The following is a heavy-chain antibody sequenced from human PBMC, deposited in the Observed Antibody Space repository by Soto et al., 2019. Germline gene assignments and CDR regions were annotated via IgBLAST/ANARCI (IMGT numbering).Heavy chain of an antibody. CDR2: ITSSGGNT. J-gene: IGHJ4*02. Sequence: QLLESGGGLVQPGGSLRLSCATSGFTFRSYAMSWVRQAPGKGLEWVSTITSSGGNTFYAGSVKGRFTISRDNSTSSLSLQINSLKAEDTAIYYCAKGNGAAGGSGAYFHSWGQGTLVTVSS. CDR3: AKGNGAAGGSGAYFHS. D-gene: IGHD6-13*01. V-gene: IGHV3-23*01. CDR1: GFTFRSYA.